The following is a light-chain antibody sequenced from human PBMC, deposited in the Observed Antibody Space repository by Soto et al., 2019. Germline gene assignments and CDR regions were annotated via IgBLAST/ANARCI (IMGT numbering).Light chain of an antibody. V-gene: IGKV1-5*01. CDR3: QQYNSYPLT. Sequence: DIQMTQSPSTLSASIGDRVTITCRASESVSSWLAWYQQKPGKAPKFLIYDASSLESGVPSRFSGSGSGTEFTLTISSLQPDDFATYYCQQYNSYPLTFGGGTKVEIK. J-gene: IGKJ4*01. CDR1: ESVSSW. CDR2: DAS.